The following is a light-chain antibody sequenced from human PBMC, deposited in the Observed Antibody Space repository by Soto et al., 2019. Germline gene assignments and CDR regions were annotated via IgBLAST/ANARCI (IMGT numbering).Light chain of an antibody. Sequence: QSALTQPASVSGSHGQSITISCTGTGVNVGGYNFVSWFQHHPGKAPKLIIFDVSSRPSGVSDRFSGSKSGNTASLTISGLQAEDEADYYCSSYTTSSTYLFGGGTKLTVL. CDR3: SSYTTSSTYL. V-gene: IGLV2-14*03. J-gene: IGLJ2*01. CDR2: DVS. CDR1: GVNVGGYNF.